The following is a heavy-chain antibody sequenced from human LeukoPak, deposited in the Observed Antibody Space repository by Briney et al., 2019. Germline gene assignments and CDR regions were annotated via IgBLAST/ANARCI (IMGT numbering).Heavy chain of an antibody. V-gene: IGHV1-2*02. D-gene: IGHD5-12*01. J-gene: IGHJ4*02. CDR2: INPNSGGT. CDR3: ATDLIVDIVATGDY. CDR1: GYTFTGYY. Sequence: ASVKVSCKASGYTFTGYYMHWVRQAPGQGLEWMGWINPNSGGTNYAQKFQGRVTMTRDTSISTAYMELSRLRSDDTAVYYCATDLIVDIVATGDYWGQGTLVTVSS.